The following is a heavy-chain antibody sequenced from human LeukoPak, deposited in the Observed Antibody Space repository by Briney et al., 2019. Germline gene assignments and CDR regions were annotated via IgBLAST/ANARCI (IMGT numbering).Heavy chain of an antibody. Sequence: GGSLRLSCAAPGFTFSSYAMSWVRQAPGKGLEWVSAISGSGGSTYYADSVKGRFTISRDNSKNTLYLQMNSLRAEDTAVYYCARRWAKQQLVSVGAFDIWGQGTMVTVSS. D-gene: IGHD6-13*01. CDR1: GFTFSSYA. V-gene: IGHV3-23*01. J-gene: IGHJ3*02. CDR2: ISGSGGST. CDR3: ARRWAKQQLVSVGAFDI.